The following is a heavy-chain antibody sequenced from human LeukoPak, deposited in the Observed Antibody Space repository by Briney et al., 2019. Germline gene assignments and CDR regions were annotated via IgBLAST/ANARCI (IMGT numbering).Heavy chain of an antibody. J-gene: IGHJ6*02. CDR2: IIPIIGIV. Sequence: SVKVSCKASGGTFSRYAISWVRQAPGQGLEWMGRIIPIIGIVNYAQKFQGRVTITADKSTSTAYMELSSLRSEDTAVYYCARVPRGYTPNANYYYYGMDVWGQGTTVTVSS. CDR1: GGTFSRYA. CDR3: ARVPRGYTPNANYYYYGMDV. D-gene: IGHD5-12*01. V-gene: IGHV1-69*04.